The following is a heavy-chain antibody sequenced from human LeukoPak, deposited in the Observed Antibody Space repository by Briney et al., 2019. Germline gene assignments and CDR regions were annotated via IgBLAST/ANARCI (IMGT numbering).Heavy chain of an antibody. J-gene: IGHJ4*02. CDR2: ISSSGGST. V-gene: IGHV3-23*01. Sequence: GGSLRLSCVASGLIFSNYTMSWVRQAPGKGLEWVSTISSSGGSTYYADSVKGRFTISRDSSKNTLYLQMNSLRAEDTTVYYCASDPYSSSWYGGLDYWGQGTLVTVSS. D-gene: IGHD6-13*01. CDR3: ASDPYSSSWYGGLDY. CDR1: GLIFSNYT.